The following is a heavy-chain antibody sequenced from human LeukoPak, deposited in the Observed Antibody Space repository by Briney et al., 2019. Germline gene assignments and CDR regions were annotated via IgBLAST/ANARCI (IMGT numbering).Heavy chain of an antibody. D-gene: IGHD4-17*01. CDR3: ARSPTTVTRGDY. V-gene: IGHV1-18*01. J-gene: IGHJ4*02. CDR2: ISGHNGNT. CDR1: GYTCTNYG. Sequence: ASVKVSCKASGYTCTNYGISWVRQAPGHGLEWMGWISGHNGNTNYAQKLQGRVTVTTDTSTNTAYMELRSLRSDDTAVYYCARSPTTVTRGDYWGQGTLVTVSS.